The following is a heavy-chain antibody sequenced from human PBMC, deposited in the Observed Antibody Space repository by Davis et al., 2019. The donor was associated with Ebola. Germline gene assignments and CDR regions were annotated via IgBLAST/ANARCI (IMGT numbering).Heavy chain of an antibody. CDR2: IIPIFGTA. CDR1: GYTFSSYA. D-gene: IGHD5-12*01. Sequence: SVKVSCKASGYTFSSYAISWVRQAPGQGLEWMGGIIPIFGTANYAQKFQGRVTITADESTSTAYMELSSLRSEDTAVYYCARDSRYSGYDAPRGTYDYWGQGTLVTVSS. J-gene: IGHJ4*02. V-gene: IGHV1-69*13. CDR3: ARDSRYSGYDAPRGTYDY.